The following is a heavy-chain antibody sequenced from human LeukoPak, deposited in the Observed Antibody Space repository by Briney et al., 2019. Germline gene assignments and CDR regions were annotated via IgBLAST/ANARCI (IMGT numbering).Heavy chain of an antibody. J-gene: IGHJ5*02. CDR3: ARHGSVRSPLGP. CDR2: IYASGST. D-gene: IGHD3-10*01. Sequence: PSETLSLTCSVSGGSISGYYWSWIRQPPGKVLEWIGYIYASGSTNYNPSLKSRVTISVDTSKNQFSLNLTSETAADTAVYYCARHGSVRSPLGPWGQGTLVTVSS. V-gene: IGHV4-4*09. CDR1: GGSISGYY.